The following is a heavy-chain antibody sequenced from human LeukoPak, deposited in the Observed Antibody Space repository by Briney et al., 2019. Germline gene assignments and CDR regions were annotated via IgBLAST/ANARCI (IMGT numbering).Heavy chain of an antibody. CDR2: ISWDGGST. Sequence: GGSLRLSCAASGCTFDDYAMHWVRQAPGKGLEWVSLISWDGGSTYYADSVKGRFTISRDNSKNSLYLQMNSLRAEDTALYYCAKDMDTSITMVFEFDPCGQGTLVTVSS. CDR1: GCTFDDYA. V-gene: IGHV3-43D*03. CDR3: AKDMDTSITMVFEFDP. D-gene: IGHD3-10*01. J-gene: IGHJ5*02.